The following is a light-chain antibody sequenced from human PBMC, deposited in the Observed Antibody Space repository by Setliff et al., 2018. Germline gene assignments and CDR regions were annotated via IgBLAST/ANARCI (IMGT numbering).Light chain of an antibody. V-gene: IGLV2-11*01. J-gene: IGLJ1*01. CDR3: CSYAGSYTSYV. CDR1: SSDVGGYNY. CDR2: DVS. Sequence: ALTQPRSVSGSPGQSVTISCTGTSSDVGGYNYVSWYQQHPGKAPKLMIYDVSKRPSGVPDRFSGSKSGNTASLTISGLQAEDEADHYCCSYAGSYTSYVFGTGTKVTVL.